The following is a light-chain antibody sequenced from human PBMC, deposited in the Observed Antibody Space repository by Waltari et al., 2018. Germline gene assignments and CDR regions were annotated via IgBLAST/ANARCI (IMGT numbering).Light chain of an antibody. Sequence: DIVMTQSPDSLAVSLGERATINCKSSQSVLFSTNNKNYLAWYQQKTGQPPKLLFYWASTRESGGPDRFSGSGSGTDFTLTISSLQAEDVAVYYCQQYRSTLWTFGQGTRVEIK. J-gene: IGKJ1*01. V-gene: IGKV4-1*01. CDR3: QQYRSTLWT. CDR2: WAS. CDR1: QSVLFSTNNKNY.